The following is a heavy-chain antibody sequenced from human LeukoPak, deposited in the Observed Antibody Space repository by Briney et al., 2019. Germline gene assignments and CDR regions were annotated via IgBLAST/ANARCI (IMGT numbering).Heavy chain of an antibody. CDR1: GGSISSYY. CDR3: ARRRAVPGFYYFDY. Sequence: ETLSLTCTVSGGSISSYYWTWLRQPPGKGLEWIGYIYYSGSTNYNPSLKSRVTISVDTSKNQLSLKLSSLTAADTAVYYCARRRAVPGFYYFDYWGQGTLVTVFS. D-gene: IGHD6-19*01. CDR2: IYYSGST. V-gene: IGHV4-59*08. J-gene: IGHJ4*02.